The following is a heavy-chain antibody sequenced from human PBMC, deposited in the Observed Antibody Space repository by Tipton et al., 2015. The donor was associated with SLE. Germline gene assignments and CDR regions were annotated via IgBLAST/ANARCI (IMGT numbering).Heavy chain of an antibody. Sequence: TLSLTCTVSGGSISSSSYYWGWIRQSPGKGLEWIGYLSYGGSTNYNPSLKSRVTISVDTSKNQVSLKLSSVTAADTAVYYCTRKSTTSDLWGRGALVTVSS. D-gene: IGHD2/OR15-2a*01. V-gene: IGHV4-61*05. CDR1: GGSISSSSYY. CDR2: LSYGGST. CDR3: TRKSTTSDL. J-gene: IGHJ2*01.